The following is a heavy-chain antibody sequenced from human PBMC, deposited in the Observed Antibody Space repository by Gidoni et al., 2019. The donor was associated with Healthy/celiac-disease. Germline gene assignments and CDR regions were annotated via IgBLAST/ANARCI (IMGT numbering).Heavy chain of an antibody. Sequence: QVQLQESGPGLVKPSETLSLTCTVSGGSISSYYWSWIRQPPGKGLEWIGYIYYSGSTNYNPSLKSRVTISVDTSKNQFSLKLSSVTAADTAVYYCARVRGINWFDPWGQGTLVTVSS. D-gene: IGHD6-13*01. CDR1: GGSISSYY. V-gene: IGHV4-59*01. CDR3: ARVRGINWFDP. J-gene: IGHJ5*02. CDR2: IYYSGST.